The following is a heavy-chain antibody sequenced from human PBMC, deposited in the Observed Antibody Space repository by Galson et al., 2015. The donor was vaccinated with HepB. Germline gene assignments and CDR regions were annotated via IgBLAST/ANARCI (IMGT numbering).Heavy chain of an antibody. CDR3: ARDGSGSYSAIDF. V-gene: IGHV3-33*01. CDR2: IWYDGNNK. D-gene: IGHD1-26*01. J-gene: IGHJ4*02. Sequence: SLRLSCAASGFTFSNHAMHWVRQSPGKGLEWVALIWYDGNNKDYADSVKGRFTISRDNSKNTVYLQMNSLRAEDTAMFYCARDGSGSYSAIDFWGQGTLLTVSS. CDR1: GFTFSNHA.